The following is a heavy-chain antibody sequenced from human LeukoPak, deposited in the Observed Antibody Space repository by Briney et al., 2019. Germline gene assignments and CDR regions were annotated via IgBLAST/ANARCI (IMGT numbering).Heavy chain of an antibody. Sequence: SETLSLTCTVSGVSISSYYWHWIRQPPGKGLEWIGEINHSGSTNYNPSLKSRVPISVDTPKNQFSLKLSSVTAADTAVYYCARGSSGSYYRRWGQGTLVTVSS. J-gene: IGHJ4*02. CDR2: INHSGST. V-gene: IGHV4-59*01. CDR3: ARGSSGSYYRR. CDR1: GVSISSYY. D-gene: IGHD1-26*01.